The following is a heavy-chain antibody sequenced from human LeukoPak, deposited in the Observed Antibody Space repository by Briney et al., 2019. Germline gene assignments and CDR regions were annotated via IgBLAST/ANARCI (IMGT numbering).Heavy chain of an antibody. D-gene: IGHD6-19*01. CDR1: GGSISSGSYY. CDR3: AREVSGYSSGWMIGAFDI. CDR2: IYTSGST. Sequence: PSETLSLTCTVSGGSISSGSYYWSWIRQPAGKGLEWIGRIYTSGSTSYNPSLKSRVTISVDTSKNQFSLKLSSVTAADTAVYYCAREVSGYSSGWMIGAFDIWGQGTMVTVSS. J-gene: IGHJ3*02. V-gene: IGHV4-61*02.